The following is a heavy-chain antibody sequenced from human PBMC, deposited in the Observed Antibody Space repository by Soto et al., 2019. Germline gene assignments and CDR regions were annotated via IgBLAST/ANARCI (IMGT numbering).Heavy chain of an antibody. CDR2: IIPIFGTA. D-gene: IGHD1-26*01. V-gene: IGHV1-69*12. CDR1: GGTFSSYA. Sequence: QVQLVQSGAEVKKPGSSVKVSCKASGGTFSSYAISWVRQAPGQGLEWMGGIIPIFGTADYAQKFQGRVTITADESTSTAYRALSSLRSEATAVYYCASHSGSSPEGRYYYGMDVWGQGTTVTVSS. CDR3: ASHSGSSPEGRYYYGMDV. J-gene: IGHJ6*02.